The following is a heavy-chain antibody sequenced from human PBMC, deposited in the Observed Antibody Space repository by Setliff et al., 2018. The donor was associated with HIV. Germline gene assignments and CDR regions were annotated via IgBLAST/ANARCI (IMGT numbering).Heavy chain of an antibody. J-gene: IGHJ5*02. CDR3: ARHPPNLDWLDP. Sequence: PSETLSLTCTVSGGSISTSTYYWGWIRQPPGKGLEWIGSIYYSGSTYSNSSLQSRVTISVDTSKNQFSLKVNSVTAADTAVYYCARHPPNLDWLDPWGQGTLVTVSS. CDR1: GGSISTSTYY. CDR2: IYYSGST. V-gene: IGHV4-39*01.